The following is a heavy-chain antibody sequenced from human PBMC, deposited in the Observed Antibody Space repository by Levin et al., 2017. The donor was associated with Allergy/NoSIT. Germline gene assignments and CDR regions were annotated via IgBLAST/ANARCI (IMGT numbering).Heavy chain of an antibody. D-gene: IGHD2-21*01. CDR2: IYHSGST. V-gene: IGHV4-4*02. CDR3: ARFLWLQKEQVAFDI. J-gene: IGHJ3*02. CDR1: GGSISSRNW. Sequence: PSETLSLTCAVSGGSISSRNWWTWVRQSPGKGLEWIGDIYHSGSTHYKSSLKSRVNISLDKSKNQFSLNVTFVTAADTAVYYCARFLWLQKEQVAFDIWGQGTMVTVSS.